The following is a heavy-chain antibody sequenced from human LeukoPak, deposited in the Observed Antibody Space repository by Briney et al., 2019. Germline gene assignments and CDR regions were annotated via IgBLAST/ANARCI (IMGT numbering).Heavy chain of an antibody. CDR1: GGSISSYY. Sequence: SETLSLTCTVSGGSISSYYWSWIRQPPGKGLEWIGYINYSGSTNYNPSLKSRVTISVDTSKNQFSLKLSSVTAADTAVYYCARDPKTTVTNPNWYFDLWGRGTLVTVSS. J-gene: IGHJ2*01. CDR2: INYSGST. V-gene: IGHV4-59*01. D-gene: IGHD4-17*01. CDR3: ARDPKTTVTNPNWYFDL.